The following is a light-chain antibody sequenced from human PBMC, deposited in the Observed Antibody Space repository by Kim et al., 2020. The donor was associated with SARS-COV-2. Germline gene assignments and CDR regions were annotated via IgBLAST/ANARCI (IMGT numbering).Light chain of an antibody. CDR1: QSVSSNY. CDR2: GAS. V-gene: IGKV3-20*01. J-gene: IGKJ4*01. Sequence: LSPGDRATLSCRASQSVSSNYLAWYQQKPGQTPMLLIYGASSRATGIPDRFSGSGSGTDFTLTISRLEPEDFAVYYCQQYGSSPRFGGGTKVDIK. CDR3: QQYGSSPR.